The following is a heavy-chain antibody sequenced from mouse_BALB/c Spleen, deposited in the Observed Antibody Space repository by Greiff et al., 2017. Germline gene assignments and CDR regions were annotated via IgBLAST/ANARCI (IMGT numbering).Heavy chain of an antibody. J-gene: IGHJ4*01. Sequence: EVKLVESGGGLVQPGGSLKLSCAASGFTFSSYTMSWVRQTPEKRLEWVAYISNGGGSTYYPDTVKGRFTISRDNAKNTLYLQMSSLKSEDTAMYYCARHDGYGSRGAMDYWGQGTSVTVSS. CDR1: GFTFSSYT. D-gene: IGHD1-1*01. CDR2: ISNGGGST. CDR3: ARHDGYGSRGAMDY. V-gene: IGHV5-12-2*01.